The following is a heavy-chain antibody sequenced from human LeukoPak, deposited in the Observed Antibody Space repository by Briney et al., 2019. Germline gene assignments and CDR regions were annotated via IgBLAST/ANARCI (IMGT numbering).Heavy chain of an antibody. V-gene: IGHV4-39*07. D-gene: IGHD6-13*01. CDR3: ARDPIRYSSSWYSPRGETFDY. CDR1: GGSISSSSYY. J-gene: IGHJ4*02. Sequence: RASETLSLTCTVSGGSISSSSYYWGWIRQPPGKGLEWIGSIYHSGSTYYNPSLKSRVTISVDTSKNQFSLKLSSVTAADTAVYYCARDPIRYSSSWYSPRGETFDYWGQGTLVTVSS. CDR2: IYHSGST.